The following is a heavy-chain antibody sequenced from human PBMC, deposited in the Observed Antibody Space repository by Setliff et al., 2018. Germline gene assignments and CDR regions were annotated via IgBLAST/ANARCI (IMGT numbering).Heavy chain of an antibody. CDR2: IYYSWST. D-gene: IGHD3-16*01. Sequence: SETLSLTCTVSGGSISSSSYYWGWIRQPPGKGLEWIGSIYYSWSTYYNPSLKSRVTISLDTPKNQFFLRLRSVTPADTAVYFCARGTWGYFDYWGQGTLVTVSS. J-gene: IGHJ4*02. V-gene: IGHV4-39*07. CDR1: GGSISSSSYY. CDR3: ARGTWGYFDY.